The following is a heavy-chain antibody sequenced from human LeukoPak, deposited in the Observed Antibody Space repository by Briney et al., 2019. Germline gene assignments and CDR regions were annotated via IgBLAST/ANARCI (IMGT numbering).Heavy chain of an antibody. J-gene: IGHJ6*03. CDR2: INPNSGGT. V-gene: IGHV1-2*02. D-gene: IGHD2-2*01. Sequence: GASVKVSCKASGYTFTCYYMHWVRQAPGQGLEWMGWINPNSGGTNYAQKFQGRVTMTRDTSISTAYMELSRLRSDDTAVYYCARADPIVVVPAAINYYYYMDVWGKGTTVTVSS. CDR3: ARADPIVVVPAAINYYYYMDV. CDR1: GYTFTCYY.